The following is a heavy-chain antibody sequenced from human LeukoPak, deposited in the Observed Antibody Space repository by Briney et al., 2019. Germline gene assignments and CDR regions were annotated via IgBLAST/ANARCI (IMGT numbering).Heavy chain of an antibody. CDR1: GFTVSSNY. Sequence: GGSLRLSCAASGFTVSSNYMSWVRQAPGKGLEWVSVIYSGGSTYYADSVKGRFTISRDNSKNTLYLQMNSLRAEDTAVYYCARGEVVVVPAANDYYYYYGMDVWGQGTTVTVSS. J-gene: IGHJ6*02. D-gene: IGHD2-2*01. CDR2: IYSGGST. V-gene: IGHV3-53*01. CDR3: ARGEVVVVPAANDYYYYYGMDV.